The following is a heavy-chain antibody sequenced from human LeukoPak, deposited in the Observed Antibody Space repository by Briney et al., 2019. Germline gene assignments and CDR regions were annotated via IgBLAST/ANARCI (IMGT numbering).Heavy chain of an antibody. Sequence: PSQTLSLTCTVSGGSISSGSYYWSWIRQPAGKGLEWIGRIYTSGSTNYNPSLKSRVTISVDTSKNQFSLKLRSVTAADTAVYYCARDNLNYYDSSGYTKNVNLFDYWGQGTLVTVSS. CDR2: IYTSGST. D-gene: IGHD3-22*01. V-gene: IGHV4-61*02. J-gene: IGHJ4*02. CDR3: ARDNLNYYDSSGYTKNVNLFDY. CDR1: GGSISSGSYY.